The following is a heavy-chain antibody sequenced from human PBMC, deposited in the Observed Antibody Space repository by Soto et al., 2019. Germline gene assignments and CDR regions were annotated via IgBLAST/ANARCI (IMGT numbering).Heavy chain of an antibody. CDR2: IYYSGST. CDR1: GGSIRSSSSY. V-gene: IGHV4-39*01. CDR3: ARRRGVVEDGLDV. Sequence: KPSETLSLTCTVSGGSIRSSSSYWDWIRQPPGKGLEWIGSIYYSGSTYYNPSLKSRVIISIDKSKNQFSLNVNSVTATDTAVYYCARRRGVVEDGLDVWGQGTTVTVSS. J-gene: IGHJ6*02. D-gene: IGHD3-3*01.